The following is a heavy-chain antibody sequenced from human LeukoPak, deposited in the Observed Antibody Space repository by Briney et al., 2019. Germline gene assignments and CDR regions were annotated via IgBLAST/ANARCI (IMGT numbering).Heavy chain of an antibody. D-gene: IGHD2-2*01. CDR3: ARKRRDIVVVPALRRGAFDI. V-gene: IGHV4-34*01. CDR2: INHRGIT. J-gene: IGHJ3*02. Sequence: PSETLSLTCAVSGGSFTGYFWSWVRQAPGKGLEWIAEINHRGITNYNPSLESRVTISVDTSTNQFSLKLSSVTAADTAVYYCARKRRDIVVVPALRRGAFDIWGQGTMVTVSS. CDR1: GGSFTGYF.